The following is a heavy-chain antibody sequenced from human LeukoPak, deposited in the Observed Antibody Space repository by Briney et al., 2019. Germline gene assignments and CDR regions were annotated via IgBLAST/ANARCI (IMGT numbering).Heavy chain of an antibody. D-gene: IGHD5-18*01. Sequence: KPSETLSLTCTVSGSSISGYYWNWIRQPAGKGLEWIGRIYTSGSTNYNPSLKSRVTISVDTSKNQFSLKLSSVTAADTAVYYCARLHWIQPEWFDPWGQGTLVTVSS. J-gene: IGHJ5*02. V-gene: IGHV4-4*07. CDR2: IYTSGST. CDR3: ARLHWIQPEWFDP. CDR1: GSSISGYY.